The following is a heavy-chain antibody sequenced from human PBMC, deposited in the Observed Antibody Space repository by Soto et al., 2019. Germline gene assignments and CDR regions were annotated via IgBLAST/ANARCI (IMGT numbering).Heavy chain of an antibody. V-gene: IGHV3-33*01. CDR3: ATTGPY. CDR2: IWFDGSNK. Sequence: QVQLVESGGGVVQPGRSLRLSCAASGFTFSSYGMHWVRQAPGKGLEWLAVIWFDGSNKFYADSVKGRFTISRDNSKNTVSLQMNSLRDEYSAAYYFATTGPYWGQGTLVTVSS. J-gene: IGHJ4*02. CDR1: GFTFSSYG.